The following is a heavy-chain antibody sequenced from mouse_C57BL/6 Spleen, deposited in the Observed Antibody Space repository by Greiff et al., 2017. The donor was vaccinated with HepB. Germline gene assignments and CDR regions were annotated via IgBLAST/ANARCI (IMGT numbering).Heavy chain of an antibody. D-gene: IGHD1-2*01. CDR1: GYSITSGYY. CDR3: ARKGPTALMDY. CDR2: ISYDGSN. J-gene: IGHJ4*01. V-gene: IGHV3-6*01. Sequence: DVKLQESGPGLVKPSQSLSLTCSVTGYSITSGYYWNWIRQFPGNKLEWMGYISYDGSNNYNPSLKNRISITRDTSKNQFFLKLNSVTTEDTATYYCARKGPTALMDYWGQGTSVTVSS.